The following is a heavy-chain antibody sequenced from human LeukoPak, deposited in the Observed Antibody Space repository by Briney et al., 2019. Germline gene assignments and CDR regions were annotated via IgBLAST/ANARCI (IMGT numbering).Heavy chain of an antibody. V-gene: IGHV3-33*06. CDR1: GFIFSSYG. Sequence: GGSLRLSCAASGFIFSSYGMHWVRQAPGKGLEWVAVIWYDGSKKYYADSVKGRFTISRDNSKNTLYMQMNSLRAEDTAVYYCAKDGGLWVSAHWGDSWGRGTLVTVSS. CDR2: IWYDGSKK. CDR3: AKDGGLWVSAHWGDS. J-gene: IGHJ4*02. D-gene: IGHD7-27*01.